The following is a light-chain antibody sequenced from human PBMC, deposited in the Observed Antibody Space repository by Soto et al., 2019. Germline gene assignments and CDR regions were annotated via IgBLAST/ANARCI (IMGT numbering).Light chain of an antibody. CDR2: STN. J-gene: IGLJ3*02. Sequence: QAVVTQEPSFSVSPGGTVTLTCGLXSXXVSTSYYPSWYQQTPGQAPRTLIYSTNTRSSGVPDRFSGSILGNKAALTITGAQADDASDYYCVLYMGSGIWVFGGGTKVTVL. CDR3: VLYMGSGIWV. V-gene: IGLV8-61*01. CDR1: SXXVSTSYY.